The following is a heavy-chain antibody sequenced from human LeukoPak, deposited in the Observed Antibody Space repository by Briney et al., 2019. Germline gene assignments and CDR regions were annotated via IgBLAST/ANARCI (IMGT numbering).Heavy chain of an antibody. V-gene: IGHV3-30*02. CDR3: AKGGALFAVASYFDY. D-gene: IGHD6-19*01. Sequence: GGSLRLSCAASGFTFSSYGMHWVRQAPGKGLEWVAFIRYDGSNKYYADSVKGRFTISRDNSKSMLYLQMNSLRAGDTALYYCAKGGALFAVASYFDYWGQGTLVTVSS. J-gene: IGHJ4*02. CDR2: IRYDGSNK. CDR1: GFTFSSYG.